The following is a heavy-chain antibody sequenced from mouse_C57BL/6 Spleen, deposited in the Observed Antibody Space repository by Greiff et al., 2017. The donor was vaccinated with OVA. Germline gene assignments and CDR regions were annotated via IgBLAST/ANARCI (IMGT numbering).Heavy chain of an antibody. V-gene: IGHV1-61*01. D-gene: IGHD1-1*01. Sequence: VQLKQPGAELVRPGSSVKLSCKASGYTFTSYWMDWVKQRPGQGLEWIGNIYPSDSETHYNQKFKDKATLTVDKSSSTAYMQLSSLTSEDSAVYYCARGGYYGSSYFDYWGQGTTLTVSS. CDR2: IYPSDSET. CDR3: ARGGYYGSSYFDY. CDR1: GYTFTSYW. J-gene: IGHJ2*01.